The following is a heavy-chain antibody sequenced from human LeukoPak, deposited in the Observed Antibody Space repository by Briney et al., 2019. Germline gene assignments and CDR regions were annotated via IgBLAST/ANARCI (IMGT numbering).Heavy chain of an antibody. CDR2: INPNSGGT. Sequence: ASVKVSCKASGYTFTGYYMHWVRQAPGQGLEWMGWINPNSGGTNYAQKFQGRVTMTRDTSISTAYMELSRLRSDDTAVYYCARVDYSNYRILASYYYYMDVWGKGTTVTVSS. CDR3: ARVDYSNYRILASYYYYMDV. J-gene: IGHJ6*03. V-gene: IGHV1-2*02. D-gene: IGHD4-11*01. CDR1: GYTFTGYY.